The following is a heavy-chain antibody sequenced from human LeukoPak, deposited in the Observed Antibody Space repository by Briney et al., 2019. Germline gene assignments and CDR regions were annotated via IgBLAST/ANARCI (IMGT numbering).Heavy chain of an antibody. CDR1: GFTFSSYG. CDR2: ISYDGSNK. D-gene: IGHD1-7*01. V-gene: IGHV3-30*18. J-gene: IGHJ4*02. Sequence: GGSLRLSCAASGFTFSSYGMHWVRQAPGKGLEWVAVISYDGSNKYYADSVKGRFTISRDNSKNTLYLQMNSLRAEDTAVYYCAKEESRYNWNYEDYWSQGTLVTVSS. CDR3: AKEESRYNWNYEDY.